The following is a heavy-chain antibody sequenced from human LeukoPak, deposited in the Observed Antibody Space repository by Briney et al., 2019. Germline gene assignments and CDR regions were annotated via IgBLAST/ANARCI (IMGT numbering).Heavy chain of an antibody. D-gene: IGHD3-10*01. V-gene: IGHV3-7*01. J-gene: IGHJ5*02. Sequence: GGSLRLSCAASGFSFSSYAMSWVRQAPGKWLEWVAKIKQDGSEKYYVDSVKGRFTISRDNAKKSMYLTMNSLRVEDTAVYYCVREVLYYYGAERLFWFDPWGQGTLVTVSS. CDR1: GFSFSSYA. CDR2: IKQDGSEK. CDR3: VREVLYYYGAERLFWFDP.